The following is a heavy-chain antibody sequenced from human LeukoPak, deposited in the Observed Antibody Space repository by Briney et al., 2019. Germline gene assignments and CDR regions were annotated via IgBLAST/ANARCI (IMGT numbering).Heavy chain of an antibody. CDR1: GGSISSGDYY. CDR3: ARVAGDFTEDAFDI. Sequence: PSETLSLTCTVSGGSISSGDYYWSWIRQPPGKGLEWIGYIYYSGSTYYNPSLKSRVTISVDTSKNQFSLKLSSVTAADTAVYYCARVAGDFTEDAFDIWGQGTMVTVSS. J-gene: IGHJ3*02. D-gene: IGHD4-17*01. CDR2: IYYSGST. V-gene: IGHV4-30-4*01.